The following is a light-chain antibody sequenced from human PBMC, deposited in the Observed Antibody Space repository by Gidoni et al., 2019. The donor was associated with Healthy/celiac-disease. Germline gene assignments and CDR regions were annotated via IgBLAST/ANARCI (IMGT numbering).Light chain of an antibody. V-gene: IGLV1-40*01. CDR1: SSNIGAGYD. Sequence: QSVLTQPPSVSGAPGQRVTISGTWSSSNIGAGYDVHWYQQLPGTAPKLLIYGNSNRPSGVPDRFSGSKSGTSASLAITGLQAEDEADYYCQSYDSSLNVVFGGGTKLTVL. CDR2: GNS. CDR3: QSYDSSLNVV. J-gene: IGLJ2*01.